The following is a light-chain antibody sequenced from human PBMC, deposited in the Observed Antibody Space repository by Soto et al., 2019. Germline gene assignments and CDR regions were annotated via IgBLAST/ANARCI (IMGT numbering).Light chain of an antibody. CDR1: QSVSSIC. Sequence: IVLTHPPITLPTSIGESAPLSRTVSQSVSSICFAWYQQKRGQAPRLLIYGVSSRATGIPDRFSGSGSGTDFTLTISRLEPEDSAVYYCEQYGSSPRTFGQGTKVDI. CDR2: GVS. CDR3: EQYGSSPRT. V-gene: IGKV3-20*01. J-gene: IGKJ1*01.